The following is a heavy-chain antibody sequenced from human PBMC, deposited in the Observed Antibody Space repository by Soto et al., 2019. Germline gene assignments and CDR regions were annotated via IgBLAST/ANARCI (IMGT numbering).Heavy chain of an antibody. CDR2: IVVGSGNT. CDR1: GFTFTSSA. Sequence: ASVKVSCKASGFTFTSSAVQWVRQARGQRLEWIGWIVVGSGNTNYAQKFQERVTITRDMSTSTAYMELSSLRSEDTAVYYCARDQGRVAGTMIDYWGQGTLVTVSS. J-gene: IGHJ4*02. CDR3: ARDQGRVAGTMIDY. V-gene: IGHV1-58*01. D-gene: IGHD6-19*01.